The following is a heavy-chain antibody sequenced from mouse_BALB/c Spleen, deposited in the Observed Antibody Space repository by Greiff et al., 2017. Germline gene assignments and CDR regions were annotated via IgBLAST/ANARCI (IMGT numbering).Heavy chain of an antibody. CDR2: ISYSGST. Sequence: VQLKQSGPSLVKPSQTLSLTCSVTGDSITSGYWNWIRKFPGNKLEYMGYISYSGSTYYNPSLKSRISITRDTSKNQYYLQLNSVTTEDTATYYCARAYGSSFLFAYWGQGTLVTVSA. CDR3: ARAYGSSFLFAY. D-gene: IGHD1-1*01. J-gene: IGHJ3*01. V-gene: IGHV3-8*02. CDR1: GDSITSGY.